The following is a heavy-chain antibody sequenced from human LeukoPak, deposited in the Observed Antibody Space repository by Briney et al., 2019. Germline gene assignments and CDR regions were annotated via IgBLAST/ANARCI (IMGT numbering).Heavy chain of an antibody. J-gene: IGHJ4*02. V-gene: IGHV3-23*01. CDR2: ISGSGGST. D-gene: IGHD3-22*01. CDR3: AKGGEPDYYYDSSGYFLPSLYFDY. CDR1: GFTFSSYA. Sequence: PGGSLRLSCAASGFTFSSYAMSWVRQAPGKGLEWVSAISGSGGSTYYADSVKGRFTISRDNSKNTLYLQMNSLRAEDTAVYYCAKGGEPDYYYDSSGYFLPSLYFDYWGQGTLVTVSS.